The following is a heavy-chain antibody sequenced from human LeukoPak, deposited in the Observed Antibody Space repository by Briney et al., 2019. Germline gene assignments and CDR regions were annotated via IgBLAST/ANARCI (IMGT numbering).Heavy chain of an antibody. V-gene: IGHV4-38-2*01. Sequence: SETLSLTCAVSGYSISSGYYWGWIRQPPGKGLEWMGSIYHSGSTYYNPSLKSRVTISVDTSKNQFSLKLSSVTAADTAVYYCARLYSSGCSKNWGQGTLVTVSS. CDR2: IYHSGST. D-gene: IGHD6-25*01. CDR1: GYSISSGYY. CDR3: ARLYSSGCSKN. J-gene: IGHJ4*02.